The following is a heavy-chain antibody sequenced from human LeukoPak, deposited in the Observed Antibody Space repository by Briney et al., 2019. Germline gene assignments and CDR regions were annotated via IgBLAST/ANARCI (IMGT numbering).Heavy chain of an antibody. J-gene: IGHJ4*02. D-gene: IGHD6-19*01. CDR3: AKADSSGWYWSY. CDR2: ISGDGGST. V-gene: IGHV3-43*02. Sequence: QAGGSLRLSCAASGFTFDDYAMHCVRQAPGKGLEWVSLISGDGGSTYYADSVKGRLTISRDNSKNSLYLQMNSLRTEDTALYYCAKADSSGWYWSYWGQGTLVTVSS. CDR1: GFTFDDYA.